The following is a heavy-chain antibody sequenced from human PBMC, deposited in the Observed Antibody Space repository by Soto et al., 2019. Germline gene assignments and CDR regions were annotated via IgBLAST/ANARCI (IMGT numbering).Heavy chain of an antibody. V-gene: IGHV4-31*03. CDR2: IYYSGST. J-gene: IGHJ4*02. D-gene: IGHD5-12*01. Sequence: PSETLSLTCTVSGGSISSGGYYWSWTRQHPGKGLEWIGYIYYSGSTYYNPSLKSRVTISVDTSKNQFSLKLSSVTAADTAVYYWARSTRYSGPVDEWGQGTRVTV. CDR1: GGSISSGGYY. CDR3: ARSTRYSGPVDE.